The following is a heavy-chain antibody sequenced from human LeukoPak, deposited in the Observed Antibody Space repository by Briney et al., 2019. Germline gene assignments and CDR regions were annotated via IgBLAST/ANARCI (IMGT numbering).Heavy chain of an antibody. CDR3: ARRGSSWYYFDY. D-gene: IGHD6-13*01. CDR1: GGSISSYY. V-gene: IGHV4-59*08. CDR2: IYYSGTT. J-gene: IGHJ4*02. Sequence: PSETLSLTCTVSGGSISSYYWSWIRQPPGKGLEWIGHIYYSGTTNYNPSLKSRVTITVATSKNQFSLNLNSVTAADTAVYYCARRGSSWYYFDYWGQGTLVTVSS.